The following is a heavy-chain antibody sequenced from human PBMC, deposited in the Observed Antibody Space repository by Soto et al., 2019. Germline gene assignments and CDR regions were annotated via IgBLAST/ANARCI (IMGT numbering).Heavy chain of an antibody. CDR3: ARGDYDILTGYEWGYYFDY. J-gene: IGHJ4*02. CDR1: GYTFTSYG. V-gene: IGHV1-18*01. CDR2: ISAYNGNT. Sequence: ASVKVSCKASGYTFTSYGISWVRQAPGQGLEWMGWISAYNGNTNYAQKLQGRVTMTTDTSTSTAYMELRSLRSDDTAVYYCARGDYDILTGYEWGYYFDYWGQGTLVTVSS. D-gene: IGHD3-9*01.